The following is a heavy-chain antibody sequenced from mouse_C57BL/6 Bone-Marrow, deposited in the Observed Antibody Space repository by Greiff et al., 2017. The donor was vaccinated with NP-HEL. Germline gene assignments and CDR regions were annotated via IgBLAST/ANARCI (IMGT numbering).Heavy chain of an antibody. CDR3: ARLVASFDY. Sequence: QVHVKQSGAELARPGASVKLSCKASGYTFTSYGISWVKQRTGQGLEWIGEIYPRSGNTYYNEKFKGKATLTADKSSSTAYMELRSLTSEDSAVYVCARLVASFDYWGQGTTLTVSS. J-gene: IGHJ2*01. D-gene: IGHD1-1*01. CDR1: GYTFTSYG. CDR2: IYPRSGNT. V-gene: IGHV1-81*01.